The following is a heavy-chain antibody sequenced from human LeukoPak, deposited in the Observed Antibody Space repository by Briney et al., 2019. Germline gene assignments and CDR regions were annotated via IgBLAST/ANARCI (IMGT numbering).Heavy chain of an antibody. CDR2: IYYSGST. Sequence: SETLSLTCTVSGDSLSSGNFYWTWIRQPPGKGLEWIGYIYYSGSTNYNPSLKSRVTISVDTSKNQFSLKLSSVTAADTAVYYCARGYGADWYFDLWGRGTLVTVSS. D-gene: IGHD4-17*01. CDR3: ARGYGADWYFDL. CDR1: GDSLSSGNFY. V-gene: IGHV4-61*01. J-gene: IGHJ2*01.